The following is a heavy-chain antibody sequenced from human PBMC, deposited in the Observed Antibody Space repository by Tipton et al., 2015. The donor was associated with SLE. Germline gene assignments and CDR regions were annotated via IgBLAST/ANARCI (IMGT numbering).Heavy chain of an antibody. Sequence: TLSLTCTVSGGSISSYYWSWIRQPPGKGLEWIGYIYYSGSTNYNPSLKSRVTISVDTSKKQFSLKLSSVTAADTAVYYCASVNYYDSSGPYHFQHWGQGTLVTVSS. V-gene: IGHV4-59*01. D-gene: IGHD3-22*01. CDR2: IYYSGST. CDR1: GGSISSYY. J-gene: IGHJ1*01. CDR3: ASVNYYDSSGPYHFQH.